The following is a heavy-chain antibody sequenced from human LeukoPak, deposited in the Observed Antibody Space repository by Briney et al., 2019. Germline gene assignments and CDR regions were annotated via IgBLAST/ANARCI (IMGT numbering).Heavy chain of an antibody. Sequence: SETLSLTCAVYGGSFSGYYWSWIRQPPGKGREWSGEINHSGSTNYNPSLKSRVTISVDTSKNQFSLKLSSVTAADTAVYYCARQEDLSPYGAFDIWGEGTMVTVSS. CDR3: ARQEDLSPYGAFDI. CDR2: INHSGST. V-gene: IGHV4-34*01. D-gene: IGHD3-10*01. J-gene: IGHJ3*02. CDR1: GGSFSGYY.